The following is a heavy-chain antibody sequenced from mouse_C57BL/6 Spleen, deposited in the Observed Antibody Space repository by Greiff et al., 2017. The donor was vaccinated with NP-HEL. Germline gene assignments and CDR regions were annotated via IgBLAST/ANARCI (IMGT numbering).Heavy chain of an antibody. CDR2: IHPNSGST. D-gene: IGHD1-1*01. J-gene: IGHJ3*01. CDR3: ARQGTTVVAPDWFAY. CDR1: GYTFTSYW. V-gene: IGHV1-64*01. Sequence: VQLQQPGAELVKPGASVKLSCKASGYTFTSYWMHWVKQRPGQGLEWIGMIHPNSGSTNYNEKFKSKATLTVDKSSSTAYMQLSSLTSEDSAVYYCARQGTTVVAPDWFAYWGQGTLVTVSA.